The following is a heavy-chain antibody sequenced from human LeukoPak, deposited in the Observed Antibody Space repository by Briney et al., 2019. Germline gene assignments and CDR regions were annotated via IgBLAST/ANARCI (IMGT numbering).Heavy chain of an antibody. V-gene: IGHV4-59*08. D-gene: IGHD3-22*01. J-gene: IGHJ4*02. CDR3: ARRSKSSGYQFDY. CDR2: IFYSGST. Sequence: SETLSLTCTVSGGSISSDYWSWIRQPPGKGLEWIGYIFYSGSTNYNPSLKSRVTISVDTSKNQFSLKLSSVTAADTAVYYCARRSKSSGYQFDYWGQGTLVTVSS. CDR1: GGSISSDY.